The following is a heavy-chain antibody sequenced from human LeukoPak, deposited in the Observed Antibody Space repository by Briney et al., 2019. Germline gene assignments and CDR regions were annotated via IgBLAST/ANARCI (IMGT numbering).Heavy chain of an antibody. CDR3: ARESNYDTLGYHFEY. Sequence: PSETLSLTCAVFGGSISSSDYSWTWIRQHPGKGLEWIATIYYSGSTENNPSLKSRVTISVDTSKNQVSLKLSSVTAADTAVYYCARESNYDTLGYHFEYWGQGTLVTVS. D-gene: IGHD3-16*01. J-gene: IGHJ4*02. CDR2: IYYSGST. V-gene: IGHV4-31*11. CDR1: GGSISSSDYS.